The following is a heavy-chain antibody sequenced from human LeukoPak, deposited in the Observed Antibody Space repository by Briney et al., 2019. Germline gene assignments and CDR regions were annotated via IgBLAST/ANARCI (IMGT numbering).Heavy chain of an antibody. CDR1: GGSISSNTYS. V-gene: IGHV4-39*01. CDR2: IYYSGST. J-gene: IGHJ6*03. CDR3: ARVNYYYYYMDV. Sequence: SETLSLTCTVSGGSISSNTYSWGWIRQPPGKGLEWIGSIYYSGSTYYNPSLNSRVTISVATSKNQFSLKLSSVTAADTAVYYCARVNYYYYYMDVWGKGTTVTISS.